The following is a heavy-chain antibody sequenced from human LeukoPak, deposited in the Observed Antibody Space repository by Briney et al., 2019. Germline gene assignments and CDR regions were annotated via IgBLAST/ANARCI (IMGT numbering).Heavy chain of an antibody. Sequence: GESLRLSCAASGFTFSSYNMNWVRQAPGKGPEWVSSISSSSSYIYYADSVKGRFTISRDNAKNSLYLQMNSLRAEDTAVYSCTVETGGDYPHFDYWGQGTLVTVSS. CDR3: TVETGGDYPHFDY. CDR1: GFTFSSYN. V-gene: IGHV3-21*01. J-gene: IGHJ4*02. CDR2: ISSSSSYI. D-gene: IGHD4-17*01.